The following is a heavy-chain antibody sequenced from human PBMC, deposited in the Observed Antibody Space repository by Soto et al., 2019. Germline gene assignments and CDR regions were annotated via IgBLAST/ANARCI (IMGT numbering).Heavy chain of an antibody. CDR1: GFTFSSYG. D-gene: IGHD2-2*01. CDR2: IWYDGSNK. Sequence: GSLRLSCAASGFTFSSYGMHWVRQAPGKGLEWVAVIWYDGSNKYYADSVKGRFTISRDNSKNTLYLQMNSLRAEDTDVYYCARDRGLVVNYYYYGMDVWGQGTTVTVSS. J-gene: IGHJ6*02. V-gene: IGHV3-33*01. CDR3: ARDRGLVVNYYYYGMDV.